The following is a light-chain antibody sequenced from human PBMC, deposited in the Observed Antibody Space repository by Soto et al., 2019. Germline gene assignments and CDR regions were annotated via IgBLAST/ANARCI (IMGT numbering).Light chain of an antibody. J-gene: IGKJ4*01. Sequence: ETVLTQSPATLSLSPGESATLSCRASQTVSRFFAWYQQKPGQSPRLLIYGVSNRATGVPARFSASGSGTDFTLSISSLGPEDSAVYYCQQRFTWPLTFGGGTKV. CDR3: QQRFTWPLT. CDR2: GVS. CDR1: QTVSRF. V-gene: IGKV3-11*01.